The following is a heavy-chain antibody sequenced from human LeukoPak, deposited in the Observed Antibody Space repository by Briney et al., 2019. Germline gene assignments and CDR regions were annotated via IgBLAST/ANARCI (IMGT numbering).Heavy chain of an antibody. J-gene: IGHJ6*02. V-gene: IGHV3-33*01. Sequence: TGGSLRLSCAASGFTFSSYGMHWVRQAPGKGLEWVAVIWYDGSNKYYADSVKGRFTISRDNSKSTLYLQMNSLRAEDTAVYYCARARRPYYYGMDVWGQGTTVTVSS. CDR2: IWYDGSNK. CDR1: GFTFSSYG. CDR3: ARARRPYYYGMDV.